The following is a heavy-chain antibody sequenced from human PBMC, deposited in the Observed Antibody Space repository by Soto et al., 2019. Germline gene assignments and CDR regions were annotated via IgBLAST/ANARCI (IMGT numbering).Heavy chain of an antibody. Sequence: QVQLVQSGAEVKKPGSSVKVSCKASGGTFSSYAISWVRQAPGQGLEWMGGIIPIFGTANYAQKFQGRVTITADESTSTAYMELSSLRSEDTAVYYCARDRYYDYVWWSYRSSYNYYGMDVWGQGTTVTVSS. CDR3: ARDRYYDYVWWSYRSSYNYYGMDV. J-gene: IGHJ6*02. CDR1: GGTFSSYA. V-gene: IGHV1-69*01. D-gene: IGHD3-16*02. CDR2: IIPIFGTA.